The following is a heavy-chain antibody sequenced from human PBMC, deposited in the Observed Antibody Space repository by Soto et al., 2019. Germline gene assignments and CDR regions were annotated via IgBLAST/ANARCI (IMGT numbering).Heavy chain of an antibody. D-gene: IGHD6-13*01. CDR3: ARGKYSSGWYVDYGLDV. Sequence: VQLQESGPGLVKPSETLSLTCSVSGDSISNYYWTWIRQPAGKGLEWIGRVSTSGSPNYNPSLKSRVTMSVDTSKNQLSLKLNSVTAADTAVYYCARGKYSSGWYVDYGLDVWGQGTTVTVSS. J-gene: IGHJ6*02. V-gene: IGHV4-4*07. CDR1: GDSISNYY. CDR2: VSTSGSP.